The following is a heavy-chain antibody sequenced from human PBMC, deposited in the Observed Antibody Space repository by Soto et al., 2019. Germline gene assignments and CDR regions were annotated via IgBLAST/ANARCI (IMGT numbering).Heavy chain of an antibody. D-gene: IGHD3-3*01. CDR1: GGAISGYY. Sequence: PSETLSLTCTVSGGAISGYYWTWVRQPAGKGLEWIGRIYSSGGTKYNPPLKSRVDMSLDMSKNQFSLRLSSVTAADTAVYYCARGQRFSDSFDPWGQGTLVTVSS. V-gene: IGHV4-4*07. J-gene: IGHJ5*02. CDR2: IYSSGGT. CDR3: ARGQRFSDSFDP.